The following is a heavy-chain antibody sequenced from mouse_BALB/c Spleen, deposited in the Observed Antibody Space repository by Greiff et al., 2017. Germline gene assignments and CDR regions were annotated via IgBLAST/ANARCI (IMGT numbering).Heavy chain of an antibody. CDR3: AREYDRFAY. CDR2: ISYSGST. CDR1: GYSITSDYA. D-gene: IGHD2-14*01. V-gene: IGHV3-2*02. Sequence: EVQLQQSGPGLVKPSQSLSLTCTVTGYSITSDYAWNWIRQFPGNKLEWMGYISYSGSTSYNPSLKSRISITRDTSKNQFFLQLNSVTTEDTATYYCAREYDRFAYWGQGTLVTVSA. J-gene: IGHJ3*01.